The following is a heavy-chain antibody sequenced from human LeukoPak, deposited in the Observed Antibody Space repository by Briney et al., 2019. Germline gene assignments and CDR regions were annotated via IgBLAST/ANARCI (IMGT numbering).Heavy chain of an antibody. Sequence: SETLSLTCTVSGGSISSSSYYWGWIRQPPGKGLEWIGSIYYSGSTYYNPSLKSRVTISVDTSKNQFSLKLSSVTAADTAVYYCARPGYDSSGYYYPAWGQGTLVIVSS. CDR3: ARPGYDSSGYYYPA. CDR1: GGSISSSSYY. CDR2: IYYSGST. V-gene: IGHV4-39*01. D-gene: IGHD3-22*01. J-gene: IGHJ4*02.